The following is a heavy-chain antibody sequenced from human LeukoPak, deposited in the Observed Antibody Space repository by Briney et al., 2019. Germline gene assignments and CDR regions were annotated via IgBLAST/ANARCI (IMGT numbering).Heavy chain of an antibody. CDR2: INHSGST. V-gene: IGHV4-34*01. J-gene: IGHJ5*02. Sequence: SETLSLTCAVYGGSFSGYYWSWIRQPPGKGLEWIGEINHSGSTNYNPSLKSRVTISVDTSKNQFSLKLSSVTAADTAVYYCARVGLYRSSTSCYGRRGWFDPWGQGTLVTVSS. D-gene: IGHD2-2*01. CDR3: ARVGLYRSSTSCYGRRGWFDP. CDR1: GGSFSGYY.